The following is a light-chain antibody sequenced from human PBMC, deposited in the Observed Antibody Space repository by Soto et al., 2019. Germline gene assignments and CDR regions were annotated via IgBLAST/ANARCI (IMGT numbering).Light chain of an antibody. J-gene: IGKJ1*01. V-gene: IGKV1-5*01. CDR2: GAS. CDR1: QNINKW. Sequence: DTQMTQSPSTLSASVEDRVTITCQASQNINKWLAWYQQKPGKAPKLLIYGASNLASGVPSRFSGSGSGTEFTLTIDSLHPDDSATYYCQQYNYLWAFGQGTKVEIK. CDR3: QQYNYLWA.